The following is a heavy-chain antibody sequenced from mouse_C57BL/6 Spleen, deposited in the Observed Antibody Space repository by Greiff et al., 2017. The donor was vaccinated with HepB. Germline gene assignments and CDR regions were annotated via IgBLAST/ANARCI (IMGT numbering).Heavy chain of an antibody. J-gene: IGHJ3*01. V-gene: IGHV1-80*01. CDR3: AREGTPYTWFAY. Sequence: VQLQESGAELVKPGASVKISCKASGYAFSSYWMNWVKQRPGKGLEWIGQIYPGDGDTNYNGKFKGKATLTADKSSSTAYMQLSSLTSEDSAVYFCAREGTPYTWFAYWGQGTLVTVSA. CDR1: GYAFSSYW. CDR2: IYPGDGDT.